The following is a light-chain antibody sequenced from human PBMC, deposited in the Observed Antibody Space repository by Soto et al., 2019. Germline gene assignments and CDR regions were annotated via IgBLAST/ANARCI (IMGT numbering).Light chain of an antibody. CDR2: GAS. CDR3: QQYRSPPPWT. Sequence: EIVLTQSPGTLSLSPGERATLSCRASQSVSSSYLAWYQQKPGQAPRLLIYGASSRATGIPDRFSGSGSGTDFTLPISRREPEDFAVYYCQQYRSPPPWTFGQGTKVEIK. CDR1: QSVSSSY. J-gene: IGKJ1*01. V-gene: IGKV3-20*01.